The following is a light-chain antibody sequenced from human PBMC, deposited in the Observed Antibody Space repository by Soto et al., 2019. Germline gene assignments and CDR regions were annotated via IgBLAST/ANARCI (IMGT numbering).Light chain of an antibody. Sequence: DIRIAQSHSTLSAAVGGRGTITWRASQNINSWLAWYQQKPGKAPKLLIYEASSLEKGVPARFGGSGSGTEFTLTISSLQPDDFATYYCQQYNVYSWTCGHGTKGDIK. CDR3: QQYNVYSWT. CDR2: EAS. J-gene: IGKJ1*01. CDR1: QNINSW. V-gene: IGKV1-5*03.